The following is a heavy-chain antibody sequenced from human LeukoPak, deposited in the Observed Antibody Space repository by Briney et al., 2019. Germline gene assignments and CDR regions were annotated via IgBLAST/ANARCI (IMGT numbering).Heavy chain of an antibody. CDR3: VSFYETD. D-gene: IGHD2/OR15-2a*01. CDR1: GNYW. CDR2: INSDGSWT. V-gene: IGHV3-74*01. J-gene: IGHJ4*02. Sequence: GGSLRLSCAASGNYWMHWVRQAPGKGLLWVSHINSDGSWTSYADSVKGRFTISKDNAKNTVYLQMNKLRAEDTAVYYCVSFYETDWGRGTLVTVSS.